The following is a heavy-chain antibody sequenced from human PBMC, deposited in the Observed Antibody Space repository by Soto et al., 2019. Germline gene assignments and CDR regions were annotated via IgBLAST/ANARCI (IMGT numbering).Heavy chain of an antibody. CDR3: AHSTPGLHWDY. V-gene: IGHV2-5*02. J-gene: IGHJ4*02. D-gene: IGHD4-4*01. Sequence: QITLKESGPTLVKPTQPLTLTCTFSGFSLSTSGVGMGWIRQPPGKALEWLALIYWEDDTRYSPSLKSRLPIPKDTSKNQLVLTMTNMDPVDTATYCCAHSTPGLHWDYWGQGTLVTVSS. CDR1: GFSLSTSGVG. CDR2: IYWEDDT.